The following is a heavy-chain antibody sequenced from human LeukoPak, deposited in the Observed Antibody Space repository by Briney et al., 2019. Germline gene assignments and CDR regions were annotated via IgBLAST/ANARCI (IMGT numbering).Heavy chain of an antibody. CDR3: AKMKYYDSSGQADY. CDR2: ISGSGGST. J-gene: IGHJ4*02. V-gene: IGHV3-23*01. CDR1: GFTFSSYA. D-gene: IGHD3-22*01. Sequence: GRSLRLSCAASGFTFSSYAMSWVRQALGKGLEWVSAISGSGGSTYYADSVKGRFTISRDNSKNTLYLQMNSLRAEDTAVYYCAKMKYYDSSGQADYWGQGTLVTVSS.